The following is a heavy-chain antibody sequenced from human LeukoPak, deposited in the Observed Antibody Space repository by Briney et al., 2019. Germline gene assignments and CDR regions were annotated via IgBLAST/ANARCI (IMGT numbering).Heavy chain of an antibody. J-gene: IGHJ4*02. V-gene: IGHV4-38-2*02. CDR3: ARVSTWFGELLQENFDY. D-gene: IGHD3-10*01. CDR2: IYHSGST. Sequence: SETLSLTCTVSGGSISSGYYWGWIRQPPGKGLEWIGSIYHSGSTYYNPSLKSRVTISVDTSKNQFSLKLSSVTAADTAVYYCARVSTWFGELLQENFDYWGQGTLVTVSS. CDR1: GGSISSGYY.